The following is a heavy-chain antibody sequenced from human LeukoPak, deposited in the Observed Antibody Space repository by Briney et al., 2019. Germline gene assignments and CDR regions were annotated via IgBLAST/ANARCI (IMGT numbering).Heavy chain of an antibody. CDR3: ARGRLNVATTYYYYYGVDV. D-gene: IGHD5-12*01. CDR2: IYYSGST. V-gene: IGHV4-59*01. Sequence: PLETLSLTCTVSGGSISSYYWSWIRQPPGKGLEWIGYIYYSGSTNYNPSLKSRVTIAVDTSKNQFSLKLSSVTAADTAVYYCARGRLNVATTYYYYYGVDVWGQGTTVTVSS. J-gene: IGHJ6*02. CDR1: GGSISSYY.